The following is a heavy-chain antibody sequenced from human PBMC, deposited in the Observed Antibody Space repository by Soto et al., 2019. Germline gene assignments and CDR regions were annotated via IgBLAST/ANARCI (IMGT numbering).Heavy chain of an antibody. CDR1: GGSISSSSYY. CDR3: ATDYSNRLFDY. CDR2: IYYSGST. V-gene: IGHV4-39*02. Sequence: TCTVSGGSISSSSYYWGWIRQPPGKGLEWIGSIYYSGSTYYNPSLKSRVTISVDTSKNQFSLKLSSVTAADTAVYYCATDYSNRLFDYWGQGTLVTVSS. J-gene: IGHJ4*02. D-gene: IGHD4-4*01.